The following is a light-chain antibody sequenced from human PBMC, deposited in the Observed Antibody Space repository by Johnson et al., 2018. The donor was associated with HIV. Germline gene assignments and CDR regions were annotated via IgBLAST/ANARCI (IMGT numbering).Light chain of an antibody. CDR1: SSNIGNNF. Sequence: QPVLTQPPSVSAAPGQKVTISCSGSSSNIGNNFISWYQQLPGSAPKLLIYDNNKRPSGIPARFSGSKSGTSATLGITGLLTGDEADYYCGTWDSKLSVYVFATGTKVTVL. CDR3: GTWDSKLSVYV. V-gene: IGLV1-51*01. J-gene: IGLJ1*01. CDR2: DNN.